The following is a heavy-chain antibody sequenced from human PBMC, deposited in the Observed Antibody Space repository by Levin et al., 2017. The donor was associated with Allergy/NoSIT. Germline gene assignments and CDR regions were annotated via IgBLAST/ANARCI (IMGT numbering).Heavy chain of an antibody. Sequence: PGGSLRLSCAVSGGSVSSSSYYWSWIRQPPGKGLEWIGYIYYSGSTNYNPSLEIRVTISVDSSNNQFSLKLNSVTAADTAVYYCARTGRTPSSNFYFYYMDVWGKGTTVTVSS. D-gene: IGHD7-27*01. CDR1: GGSVSSSSYY. J-gene: IGHJ6*03. CDR2: IYYSGST. CDR3: ARTGRTPSSNFYFYYMDV. V-gene: IGHV4-61*01.